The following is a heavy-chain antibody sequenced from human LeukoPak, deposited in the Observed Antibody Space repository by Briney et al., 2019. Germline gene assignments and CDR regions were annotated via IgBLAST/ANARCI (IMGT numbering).Heavy chain of an antibody. V-gene: IGHV3-21*06. CDR1: GFTSSSYS. D-gene: IGHD1-26*01. CDR2: ISSSSSYI. J-gene: IGHJ4*02. CDR3: TRSYSGSYYSDC. Sequence: GGSLRLSCAASGFTSSSYSMSWVRQAPGQGLEWVSSISSSSSYINYADSVKGRFTISRDNAKNSLYLQMNSLRAEDTAVYYCTRSYSGSYYSDCWGQGTLVTVSS.